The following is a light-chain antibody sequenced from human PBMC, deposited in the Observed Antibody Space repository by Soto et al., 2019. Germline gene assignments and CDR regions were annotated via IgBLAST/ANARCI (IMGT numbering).Light chain of an antibody. CDR3: MQSSHWPYT. CDR1: QSLVGGNGNTY. V-gene: IGKV2-30*01. CDR2: KVF. Sequence: DVVMAQSPLSLSVTLGQPASISCRSSQSLVGGNGNTYLNWFQQRPGQSPRRLIHKVFERDSGVPDRFSGSGSATYFTLKVSSVEAEDVGVYFCMQSSHWPYTFGLGTKLEI. J-gene: IGKJ2*01.